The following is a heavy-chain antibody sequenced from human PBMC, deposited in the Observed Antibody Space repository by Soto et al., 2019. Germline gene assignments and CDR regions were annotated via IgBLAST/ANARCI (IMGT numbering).Heavy chain of an antibody. CDR1: GFTFSTHA. CDR2: VSFDGSNK. D-gene: IGHD6-13*01. CDR3: ARDQTGITTAGGGRIDR. V-gene: IGHV3-30-3*01. Sequence: GGSLRLSCAASGFTFSTHAMHWVRQAPGKGLECVAIVSFDGSNKYYADSVKGRFTISRDNSKNTLYLQMSSLTPEDTAFYYCARDQTGITTAGGGRIDRWGQGTLVTVS. J-gene: IGHJ5*02.